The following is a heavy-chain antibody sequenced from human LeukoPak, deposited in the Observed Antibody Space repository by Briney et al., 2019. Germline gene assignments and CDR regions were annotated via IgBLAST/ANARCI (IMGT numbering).Heavy chain of an antibody. J-gene: IGHJ6*02. D-gene: IGHD2-2*02. CDR3: ASPYCSSTSCYTDYYYGMDV. V-gene: IGHV3-30*07. Sequence: DSVKGRFTISRDNSKNTLYLQMNSLRAEDTAVYYCASPYCSSTSCYTDYYYGMDVWGQGTTVTVSS.